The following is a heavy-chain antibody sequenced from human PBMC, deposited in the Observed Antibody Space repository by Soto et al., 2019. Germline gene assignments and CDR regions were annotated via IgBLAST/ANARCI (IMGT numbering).Heavy chain of an antibody. CDR1: GYTFITYF. CDR2: ISAYNGNT. V-gene: IGHV1-18*04. J-gene: IGHJ6*03. D-gene: IGHD3-9*01. Sequence: GASVKVSCKASGYTFITYFMHWVRQAPGQGLEWMGWISAYNGNTNYAQKLQGRVTMTTDTSTSTAYMELRSLRSDDTAVYYCARDGAYYDILTGYYVGYYYYYMDVWGKGTTVTVSS. CDR3: ARDGAYYDILTGYYVGYYYYYMDV.